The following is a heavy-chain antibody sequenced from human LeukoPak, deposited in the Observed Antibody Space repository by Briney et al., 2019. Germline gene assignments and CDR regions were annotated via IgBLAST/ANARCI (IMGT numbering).Heavy chain of an antibody. CDR1: GFTFSSYW. CDR2: IKQDGSDK. CDR3: ARDPSGYSSGWYGSKHDY. J-gene: IGHJ4*02. V-gene: IGHV3-7*01. D-gene: IGHD6-19*01. Sequence: PGXSLRLSCAASGFTFSSYWMSWVRKAPGKGLEWVANIKQDGSDKYYVDSVKGRFTISRDNAKNSLYLQMNSLRAEVTAVYYCARDPSGYSSGWYGSKHDYWGQGTLVTVSS.